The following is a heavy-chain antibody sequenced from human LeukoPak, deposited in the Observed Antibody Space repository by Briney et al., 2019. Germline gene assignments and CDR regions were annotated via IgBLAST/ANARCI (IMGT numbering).Heavy chain of an antibody. V-gene: IGHV3-48*03. CDR3: ARGVFYGDYFDY. Sequence: GGSLRLSCAASGFTFSSYEMNWVRQAPGKGLEWVSYISSSGSTIYYADSVKGRFTISRDNSKNTLYLQMHSLRAEDTAVFYCARGVFYGDYFDYWGQGTLVTVSS. CDR1: GFTFSSYE. D-gene: IGHD4-17*01. CDR2: ISSSGSTI. J-gene: IGHJ4*02.